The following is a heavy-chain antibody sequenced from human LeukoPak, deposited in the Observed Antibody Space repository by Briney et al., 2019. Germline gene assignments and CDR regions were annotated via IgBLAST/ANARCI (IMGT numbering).Heavy chain of an antibody. J-gene: IGHJ3*02. CDR3: ARHYGEYDDAFDI. Sequence: SETLSLTCTVSGGSISSRDNYWGWFRQHPGKGLEWIGYIYYSGSTYYNPSLKSRVTISVDTSKNQFSLKLSSVTAADTAVYYCARHYGEYDDAFDIWGQGTIVTVSS. V-gene: IGHV4-31*03. CDR2: IYYSGST. D-gene: IGHD4-17*01. CDR1: GGSISSRDNY.